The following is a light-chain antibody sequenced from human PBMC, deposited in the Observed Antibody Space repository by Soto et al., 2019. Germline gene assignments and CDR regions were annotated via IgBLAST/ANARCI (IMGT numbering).Light chain of an antibody. CDR2: GAS. J-gene: IGKJ1*01. Sequence: IVLTQSPATLSVSPGERATLCCRASQSVSSNLAWQQQRTGQAPRRLIYGASTRATGVPARFSGGGSGTDFTLTISSLQPDDFATYYCQPYNSYSWTFGQATRWIS. CDR1: QSVSSN. CDR3: QPYNSYSWT. V-gene: IGKV3D-15*01.